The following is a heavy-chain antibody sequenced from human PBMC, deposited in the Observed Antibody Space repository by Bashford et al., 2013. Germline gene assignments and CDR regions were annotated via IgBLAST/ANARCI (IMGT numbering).Heavy chain of an antibody. Sequence: WVRQAPGHALEWLGWITPFNDYTNYAQKFQDRVTIIRDKSMSTAYMELSSLRSEDTATYYCASSPSSIYFDYWGQGIPVTVSS. CDR2: ITPFNDYT. V-gene: IGHV1-45*02. D-gene: IGHD6-13*01. CDR3: ASSPSSIYFDY. J-gene: IGHJ4*02.